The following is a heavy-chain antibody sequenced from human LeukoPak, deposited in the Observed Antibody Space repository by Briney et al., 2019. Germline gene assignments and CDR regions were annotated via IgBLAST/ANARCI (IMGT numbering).Heavy chain of an antibody. V-gene: IGHV4-34*01. CDR3: ASNYGSGSYYYFDY. D-gene: IGHD3-10*01. CDR2: INHSGST. Sequence: SETLSLTCAVYGGSFSGYYWSWIRQPPGKGLEWIGEINHSGSTNYNPFLKSRVTISVDTSKNQFSLKLSSVTAADTAVYYCASNYGSGSYYYFDYWGQGTLVTVSS. J-gene: IGHJ4*02. CDR1: GGSFSGYY.